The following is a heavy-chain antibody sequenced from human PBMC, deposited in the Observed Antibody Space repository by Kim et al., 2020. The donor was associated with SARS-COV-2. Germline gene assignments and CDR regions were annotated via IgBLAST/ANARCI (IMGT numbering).Heavy chain of an antibody. CDR1: GGSFSGYY. D-gene: IGHD3-22*01. Sequence: SETLSLTCAVYGGSFSGYYWSWIRQPPGKGLEWIGEINHSGSTNYNPSLKSRVTISVDTSKNQFSLKLSSVTAADTAVYYCARNGYYYDSSGYYRKHPVMDVWGQGTTVTVSS. V-gene: IGHV4-34*01. CDR3: ARNGYYYDSSGYYRKHPVMDV. J-gene: IGHJ6*02. CDR2: INHSGST.